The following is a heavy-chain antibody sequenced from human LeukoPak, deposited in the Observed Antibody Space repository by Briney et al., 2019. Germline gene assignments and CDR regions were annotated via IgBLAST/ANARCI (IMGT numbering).Heavy chain of an antibody. CDR1: GGSISSYY. J-gene: IGHJ6*02. CDR2: IYYSGST. V-gene: IGHV4-59*08. CDR3: ARHRRSYSSSWYGGVYYYGMDV. D-gene: IGHD6-13*01. Sequence: SETLSLTCTVSGGSISSYYWSWIRQPPGKGLEWIGYIYYSGSTKYNPSLKSRVTILVDTSKNRFSLKLGSVTAADTAVYYCARHRRSYSSSWYGGVYYYGMDVWAKGPRSPSP.